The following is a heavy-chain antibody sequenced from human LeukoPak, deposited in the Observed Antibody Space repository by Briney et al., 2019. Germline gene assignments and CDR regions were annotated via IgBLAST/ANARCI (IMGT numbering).Heavy chain of an antibody. Sequence: SQTLSLTCTVSGGSISSGSYYWGWIRQPPGKGLEWIGSIYYSGSTYYNPSLKSRVTISVDTSKNQFSLKLSSVTAADTAVYYCARVALTGTPDYWGQGTLVTVSS. J-gene: IGHJ4*02. D-gene: IGHD1-7*01. CDR3: ARVALTGTPDY. V-gene: IGHV4-39*07. CDR1: GGSISSGSYY. CDR2: IYYSGST.